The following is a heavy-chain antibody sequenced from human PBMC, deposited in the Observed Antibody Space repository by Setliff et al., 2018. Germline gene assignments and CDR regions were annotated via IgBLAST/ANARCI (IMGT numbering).Heavy chain of an antibody. CDR3: AKRGDTRTFDY. Sequence: PGGSLRLSCAASGFTFDDYAMHWVRQAPGKGLEWVSGISWNSGSTSNYADSVKGRFTMSRDISKNTVYLHMTSLRAEDTAMYYCAKRGDTRTFDYWGQGTLVTVSS. V-gene: IGHV3-9*01. D-gene: IGHD5-18*01. CDR2: ISWNSGSTS. J-gene: IGHJ4*02. CDR1: GFTFDDYA.